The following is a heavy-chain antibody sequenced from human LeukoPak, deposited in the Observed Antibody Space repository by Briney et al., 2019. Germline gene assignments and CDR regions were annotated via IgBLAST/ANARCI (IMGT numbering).Heavy chain of an antibody. CDR1: GDSISSSSYY. CDR2: IYYSGST. Sequence: PSETLSLTCTVSGDSISSSSYYWGWIRQPPGKGLEWIGSIYYSGSTYYNPSLKSRVTISVDTSKNQFSLKLSSVTAADTAVYYCARVTAYDGSGYYKYYFDYWGQGTLVTVSS. V-gene: IGHV4-39*01. D-gene: IGHD3-22*01. J-gene: IGHJ4*02. CDR3: ARVTAYDGSGYYKYYFDY.